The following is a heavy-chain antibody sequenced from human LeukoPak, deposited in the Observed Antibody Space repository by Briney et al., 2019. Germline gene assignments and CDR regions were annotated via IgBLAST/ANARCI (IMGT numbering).Heavy chain of an antibody. V-gene: IGHV3-33*01. J-gene: IGHJ4*02. Sequence: PGGSLRLSCAASGLTFSSYGMHWVRRAPGKGLEWVAVIWNDGTNKYYGDSVKGRFTVSRDNSKNTLYMQMSSLKTEDTAVYYCTTDLIGSYPGYWGQGTLVTVSS. D-gene: IGHD1-26*01. CDR1: GLTFSSYG. CDR3: TTDLIGSYPGY. CDR2: IWNDGTNK.